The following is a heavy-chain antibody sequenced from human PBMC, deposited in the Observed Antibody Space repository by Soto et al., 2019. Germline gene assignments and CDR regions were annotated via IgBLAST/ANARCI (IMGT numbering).Heavy chain of an antibody. CDR1: GGSISSSSYY. CDR3: AGYSSGWKGGY. V-gene: IGHV4-39*01. Sequence: QLQLQESGPGLVKPSETLSLTCTVSGGSISSSSYYWGWIRQPPGKGLEWIGSIDYSGSTYYNPSLKSRVTISVDTSKNQFSLKLSSVTAADTAVYYCAGYSSGWKGGYWGQGTLVTVSS. D-gene: IGHD6-19*01. J-gene: IGHJ4*02. CDR2: IDYSGST.